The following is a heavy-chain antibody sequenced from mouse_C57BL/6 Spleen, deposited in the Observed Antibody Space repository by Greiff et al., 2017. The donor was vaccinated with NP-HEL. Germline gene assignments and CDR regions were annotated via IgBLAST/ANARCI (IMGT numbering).Heavy chain of an antibody. D-gene: IGHD2-3*01. Sequence: QVQLQQPGTELVKPGASVKLSCKASGYTFTSYWMHWVKQRPGQGLEWIGNINPSNGGTNYNEKFKSKATLTVDKSSSTAYMQLSSLTSEDSAVYYCARWGYDGYYDYAMDYWGQGTSVTVSS. V-gene: IGHV1-53*01. CDR3: ARWGYDGYYDYAMDY. J-gene: IGHJ4*01. CDR1: GYTFTSYW. CDR2: INPSNGGT.